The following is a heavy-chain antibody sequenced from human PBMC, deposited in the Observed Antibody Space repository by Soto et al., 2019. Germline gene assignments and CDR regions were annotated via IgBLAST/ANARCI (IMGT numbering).Heavy chain of an antibody. CDR3: ARTDTDFYGLDV. V-gene: IGHV3-13*05. J-gene: IGHJ6*02. Sequence: EVQLVESGGGLVQPGGSLSLSCEASGFTFRNYDMHCVRQGTGKGLEWVSGISAAGDPDYADSVEGRFTIPRENAQNSFFLQMNSLRVGDTAVYYCARTDTDFYGLDVWGQGTTVIVSS. CDR1: GFTFRNYD. CDR2: ISAAGDP.